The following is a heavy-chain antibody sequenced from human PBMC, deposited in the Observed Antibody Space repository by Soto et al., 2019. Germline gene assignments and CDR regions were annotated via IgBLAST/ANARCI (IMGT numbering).Heavy chain of an antibody. CDR3: ARLSCSWSNSCDPVPSYGMDV. J-gene: IGHJ6*02. V-gene: IGHV4-39*01. CDR2: IYCGGST. CDR1: GGSTNSSHFS. D-gene: IGHD6-13*01. Sequence: SETLSLTCTVSGGSTNSSHFSWAWIRQPSGKGLEWVGDIYCGGSTNYNPSLKSRVAIDTTKNQISLRLTSVTAADTAVYYCARLSCSWSNSCDPVPSYGMDVWGQGTTVTVSS.